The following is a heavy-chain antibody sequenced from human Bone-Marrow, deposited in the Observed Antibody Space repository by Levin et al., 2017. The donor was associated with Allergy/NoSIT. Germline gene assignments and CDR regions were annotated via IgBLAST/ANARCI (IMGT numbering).Heavy chain of an antibody. D-gene: IGHD2-21*02. CDR2: ISYDGGNE. CDR1: GFSFSTYG. Sequence: PGGSLRLSCAASGFSFSTYGMHWVRQAPGKGLEWVAVISYDGGNEYYADSVKGRFTISRDNSKNTLSLQMNSLRAEDTAVYYCAKDLGGDSDSFYGMDVWGQGTTVTVSS. CDR3: AKDLGGDSDSFYGMDV. J-gene: IGHJ6*02. V-gene: IGHV3-30*18.